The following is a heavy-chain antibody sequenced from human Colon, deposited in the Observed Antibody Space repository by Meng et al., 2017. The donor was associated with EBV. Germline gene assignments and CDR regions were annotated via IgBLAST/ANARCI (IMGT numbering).Heavy chain of an antibody. J-gene: IGHJ1*01. V-gene: IGHV4-4*02. Sequence: QVQLRESGPALVKPSETLSLTFAVSCDSITKHNWWAWVRQPPGKGLEWIGEIPHRGSSAYNPSLKSRVSMSIDKSKNQFSLKLTSVTAADTAVYHCLRGSGGSVWGQGTLVTVSS. CDR2: IPHRGSS. D-gene: IGHD3-10*01. CDR1: CDSITKHNW. CDR3: LRGSGGSV.